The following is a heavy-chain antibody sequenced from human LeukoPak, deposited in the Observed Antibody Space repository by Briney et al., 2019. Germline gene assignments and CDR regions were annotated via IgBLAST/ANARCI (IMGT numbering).Heavy chain of an antibody. CDR1: GFTFSSYA. J-gene: IGHJ4*02. Sequence: PGRSLRLSCAASGFTFSSYAMHWVRQAPGKGLEWVSVISGGADSTYYADSVQGRFTISRDNSKNTVYLQMNRLRVEDTAVYYCAKSFQLLGLNDYWGQGTVVSVSS. CDR3: AKSFQLLGLNDY. V-gene: IGHV3-23*01. CDR2: ISGGADST. D-gene: IGHD1-26*01.